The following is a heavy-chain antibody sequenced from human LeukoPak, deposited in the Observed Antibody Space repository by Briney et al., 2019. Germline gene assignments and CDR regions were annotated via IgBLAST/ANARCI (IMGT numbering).Heavy chain of an antibody. Sequence: SETLSLTCAVYGGSFSGYYWSWTRQPPGKGLEWIGEINHSGSTNYNPSLKSRVTISVDTSKNQFSLKLSSVTAADTAVYYCARGSSMIVDYNWFDPWGQGTLVTVSS. V-gene: IGHV4-34*01. CDR2: INHSGST. CDR3: ARGSSMIVDYNWFDP. D-gene: IGHD3-22*01. CDR1: GGSFSGYY. J-gene: IGHJ5*02.